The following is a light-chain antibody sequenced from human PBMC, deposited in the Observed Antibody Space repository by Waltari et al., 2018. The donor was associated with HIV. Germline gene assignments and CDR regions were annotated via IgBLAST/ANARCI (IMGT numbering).Light chain of an antibody. CDR3: QQYVSSPLT. CDR2: WAS. Sequence: RATQSVSSNYLAWYQQKPGQAPRLLIYWASNRATGLPDRISGSGSGTDFILTISRLEPEDFAVYFCQQYVSSPLTFGGGTNLEIK. J-gene: IGKJ4*01. V-gene: IGKV3-20*01. CDR1: QSVSSNY.